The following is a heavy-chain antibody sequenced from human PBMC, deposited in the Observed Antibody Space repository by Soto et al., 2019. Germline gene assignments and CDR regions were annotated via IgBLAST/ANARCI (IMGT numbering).Heavy chain of an antibody. J-gene: IGHJ4*02. V-gene: IGHV1-46*03. CDR3: TRGSQYSSSFDY. CDR1: GYSFTSYY. CDR2: INLGGGGA. D-gene: IGHD6-6*01. Sequence: QVQLVQSGAEVKKPGASVKVSCKASGYSFTSYYMHWVRQAPGQGLEWMGIINLGGGGAIYAQKFQGRVTMTRDTSTHTVYMELGSLRSEDTAVYYCTRGSQYSSSFDYWGQGTLVPVSS.